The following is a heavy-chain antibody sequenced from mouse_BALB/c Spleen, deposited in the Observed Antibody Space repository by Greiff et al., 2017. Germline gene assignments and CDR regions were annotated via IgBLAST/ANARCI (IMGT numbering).Heavy chain of an antibody. CDR2: IYPGDGDT. Sequence: QVHVKQSGPELVKPGASVKISCKASGYAFSSSWMNWVKQRPGQGLEWIGRIYPGDGDTNYNGKFKGKATLTADKSSSTAYMQLSSLTSVDSAVYFCARKYGNYLFAYWGQGTLVTVSA. D-gene: IGHD2-10*02. CDR1: GYAFSSSW. V-gene: IGHV1-82*01. J-gene: IGHJ3*01. CDR3: ARKYGNYLFAY.